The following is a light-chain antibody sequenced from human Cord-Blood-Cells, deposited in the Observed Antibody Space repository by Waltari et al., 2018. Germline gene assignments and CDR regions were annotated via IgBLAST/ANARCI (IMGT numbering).Light chain of an antibody. V-gene: IGLV2-23*01. CDR3: CSYAGSSTLV. CDR1: SSDVGPFNL. CDR2: EGS. J-gene: IGLJ2*01. Sequence: QSALTQPASVSGSPGQSITIPRTATSSDVGPFNLVSWYQQHPGKAPKLMIYEGSKRPSGVSNRFSGSKSGNTASLTISGLQAEDEADYYCCSYAGSSTLVFGGGTKLTVL.